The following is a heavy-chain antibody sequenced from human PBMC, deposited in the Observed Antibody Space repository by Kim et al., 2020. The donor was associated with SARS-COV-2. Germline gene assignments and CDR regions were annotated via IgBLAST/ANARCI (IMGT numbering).Heavy chain of an antibody. V-gene: IGHV3-53*01. D-gene: IGHD3-10*01. CDR1: GFTVSSNY. CDR2: IDSGGST. CDR3: ARGLGGRGSGSYYIGRHPPYYFDC. J-gene: IGHJ4*02. Sequence: GGSLRLSCAASGFTVSSNYMSWVRQAQGKGLEWVSVIDSGGSTYYADSVKGRFTISRDNSKNTLYLQMNSLRAEDTDVDYCARGLGGRGSGSYYIGRHPPYYFDCGGQGTLVTVSS.